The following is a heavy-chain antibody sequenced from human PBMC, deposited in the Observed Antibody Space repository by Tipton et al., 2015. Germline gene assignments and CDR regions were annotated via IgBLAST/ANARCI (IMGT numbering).Heavy chain of an antibody. CDR1: GGSISSSSFY. J-gene: IGHJ6*02. V-gene: IGHV4-39*02. Sequence: TLSLTCSVSGGSISSSSFYWDWIRQPPGKGLEWIGNIYYSGSTYYSPSLKSRVIISIDTSKNQFSLKLSSVTAADTAVYYCARDFTPYQYYGLDVWGQGTTVTVSS. CDR2: IYYSGST. D-gene: IGHD2-15*01. CDR3: ARDFTPYQYYGLDV.